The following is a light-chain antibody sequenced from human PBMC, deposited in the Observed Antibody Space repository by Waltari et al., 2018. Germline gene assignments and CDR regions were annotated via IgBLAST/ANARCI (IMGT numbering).Light chain of an antibody. J-gene: IGLJ3*02. Sequence: QLVLTQSPSASASLGASVKLTCTLSSGHSSNVIAWLQQQPEKGPRYLMKVNSDGSHSKGAEIPDRFSGSSSGAERYLTISSRQSEGEADYYCQTGGHGTWVFGGGTKLTVL. CDR2: VNSDGSH. CDR3: QTGGHGTWV. CDR1: SGHSSNV. V-gene: IGLV4-69*01.